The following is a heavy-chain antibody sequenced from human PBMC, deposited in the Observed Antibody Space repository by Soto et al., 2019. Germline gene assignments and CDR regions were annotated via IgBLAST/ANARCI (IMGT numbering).Heavy chain of an antibody. V-gene: IGHV1-69*06. J-gene: IGHJ4*02. CDR2: IIPIFGTA. CDR1: GGTFSSYA. CDR3: ATSDSSGYPINSFDY. D-gene: IGHD3-22*01. Sequence: QVQLVRSGAEVKKPGSSVKVSCKASGGTFSSYAISWVRQAPGQGLEWMGGIIPIFGTANYAQKFQGRVTITADKSTSTAYMELSSLRSEDTAVYYCATSDSSGYPINSFDYWGQGTLVTVSS.